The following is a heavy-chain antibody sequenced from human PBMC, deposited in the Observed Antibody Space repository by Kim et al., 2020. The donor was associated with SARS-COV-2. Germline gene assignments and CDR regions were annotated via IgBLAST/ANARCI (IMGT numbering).Heavy chain of an antibody. CDR2: YDGNNK. Sequence: YDGNNKYYADSVKGRFTISRDNSKNTLYLQMNSLRAEDTAVYYCAREYDYWGQGTLVTVSS. J-gene: IGHJ4*02. CDR3: AREYDY. V-gene: IGHV3-33*05.